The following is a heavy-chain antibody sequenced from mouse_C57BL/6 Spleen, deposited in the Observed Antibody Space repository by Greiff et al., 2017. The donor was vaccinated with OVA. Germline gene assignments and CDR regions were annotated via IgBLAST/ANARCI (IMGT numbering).Heavy chain of an antibody. J-gene: IGHJ4*01. CDR1: GYAFSSSW. Sequence: QVQLKESGPELVKPGASVKISCKASGYAFSSSWMNWVKQRPGKGLEWIGRIYPGDGDTNYNGKFKGKATLTADKSSSTAYMQLSSLASEDSAVYFCARSRTAQATGAMDYWGQGTSVTVSS. CDR2: IYPGDGDT. D-gene: IGHD3-2*02. V-gene: IGHV1-82*01. CDR3: ARSRTAQATGAMDY.